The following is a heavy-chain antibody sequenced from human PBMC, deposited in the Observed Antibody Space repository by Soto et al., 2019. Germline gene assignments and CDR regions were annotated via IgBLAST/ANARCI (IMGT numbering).Heavy chain of an antibody. CDR1: GGSISSGGYY. CDR3: ARGLGSGSYSYNWFDP. CDR2: IYYSGST. V-gene: IGHV4-31*03. D-gene: IGHD3-10*01. Sequence: PSETLSLTCTVSGGSISSGGYYWSWIRQHPGKGLEWIGYIYYSGSTYYNPSLKSRVTISVDTSKNQFSLKLSSVTAADTAVYYCARGLGSGSYSYNWFDPWGQGTLVTVSS. J-gene: IGHJ5*02.